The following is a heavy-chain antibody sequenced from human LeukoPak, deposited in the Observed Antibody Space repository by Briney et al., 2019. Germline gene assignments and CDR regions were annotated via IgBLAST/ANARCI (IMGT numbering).Heavy chain of an antibody. D-gene: IGHD3-9*01. J-gene: IGHJ4*02. V-gene: IGHV1-18*01. CDR2: ISVYNGNT. CDR1: GYTFTSYG. Sequence: GASVKVSCKASGYTFTSYGISWVRQAPGQGLEWMGWISVYNGNTNYAQKLQGRVTMTRNTSISTAYMELSSLRSEDTAVYYCARVARRDYDILTGPLDFDYWGQGTLVTVSS. CDR3: ARVARRDYDILTGPLDFDY.